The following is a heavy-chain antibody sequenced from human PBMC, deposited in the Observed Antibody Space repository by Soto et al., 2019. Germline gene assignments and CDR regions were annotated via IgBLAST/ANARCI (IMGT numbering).Heavy chain of an antibody. CDR2: ISGSGGST. D-gene: IGHD4-4*01. Sequence: SLRLSCAASGFTFSSYAMSWVRQAPGKGLEWVSAISGSGGSTYYADSVKGRFTISRDNSKNTLYLQMNSLRAEDTAVYYCAKGPDYSNYYSVDPWGQGTLVTVSS. CDR3: AKGPDYSNYYSVDP. V-gene: IGHV3-23*01. CDR1: GFTFSSYA. J-gene: IGHJ5*02.